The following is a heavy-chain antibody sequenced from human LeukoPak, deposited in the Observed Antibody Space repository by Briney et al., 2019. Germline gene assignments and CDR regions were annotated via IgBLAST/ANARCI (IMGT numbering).Heavy chain of an antibody. J-gene: IGHJ4*02. CDR3: ARGRYCSGGSCYSRRSFDY. CDR2: MNPNSGNT. Sequence: ASVKVPCKASGYTFTSYDINWVRQATGQGLEWMGWMNPNSGNTGYAQKFQGRVTMTRNTSISTAYMELSSLRSEDTAVYYCARGRYCSGGSCYSRRSFDYWGQGTLVTVSS. D-gene: IGHD2-15*01. CDR1: GYTFTSYD. V-gene: IGHV1-8*01.